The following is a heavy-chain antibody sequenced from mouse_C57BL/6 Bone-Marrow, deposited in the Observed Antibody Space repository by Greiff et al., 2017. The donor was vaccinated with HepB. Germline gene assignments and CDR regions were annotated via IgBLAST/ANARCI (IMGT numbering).Heavy chain of an antibody. V-gene: IGHV5-16*01. CDR2: INYDGSST. CDR1: GFTFSDYY. CDR3: ARLNYYGSSLSWFAY. Sequence: DVKLVESEGGLVQPGSSMKLSCTASGFTFSDYYMAWVRQVPEKGLEWVANINYDGSSTYYLDSLKSRFIISRDNAKNILYLQMSSLKSEDTATYYCARLNYYGSSLSWFAYWGQGTLVTVSA. J-gene: IGHJ3*01. D-gene: IGHD1-1*01.